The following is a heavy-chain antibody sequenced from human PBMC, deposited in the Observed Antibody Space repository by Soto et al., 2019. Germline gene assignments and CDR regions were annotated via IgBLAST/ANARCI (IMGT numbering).Heavy chain of an antibody. J-gene: IGHJ4*02. Sequence: QLQLQESGPGLVKPSETLSLTCTVSGGSISSSSYYWGWIRQPPGKGLEWIGSIYYSGSTYYNPSLKSRVTISVDTSKNQFSLKLSSVTAADTAVYYCARLQTSGTWGYWGQGTLVTVSS. CDR2: IYYSGST. D-gene: IGHD6-13*01. V-gene: IGHV4-39*01. CDR3: ARLQTSGTWGY. CDR1: GGSISSSSYY.